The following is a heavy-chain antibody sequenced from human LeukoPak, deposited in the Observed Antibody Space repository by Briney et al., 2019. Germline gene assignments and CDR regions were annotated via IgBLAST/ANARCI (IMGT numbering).Heavy chain of an antibody. Sequence: QPGRSLRLSCAASGFTFSSHGMHWVRQAPGKGLEWVSYISSSGSTIYYADSVKGRFTISRDNAKNSLYLQMNSLRAEDTAVYYCARNQVIKRITMVRGVSYGMDVWGQGTTVTVSS. J-gene: IGHJ6*02. D-gene: IGHD3-10*01. CDR2: ISSSGSTI. CDR3: ARNQVIKRITMVRGVSYGMDV. V-gene: IGHV3-48*04. CDR1: GFTFSSHG.